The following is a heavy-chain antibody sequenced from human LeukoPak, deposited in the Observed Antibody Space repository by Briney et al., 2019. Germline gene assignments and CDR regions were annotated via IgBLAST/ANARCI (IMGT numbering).Heavy chain of an antibody. V-gene: IGHV1-8*03. CDR1: GYTFTSYD. J-gene: IGHJ4*02. D-gene: IGHD3-3*01. Sequence: ASVKVSCKASGYTFTSYDINWVRQATGQGLEWMGWMNPNSGNTGYAQKFQGRVTITRNTSISTAYMELSSLRSEDTAVYYCARGGGQVTIFGVVIMGFDYWGQGTLVTVSS. CDR3: ARGGGQVTIFGVVIMGFDY. CDR2: MNPNSGNT.